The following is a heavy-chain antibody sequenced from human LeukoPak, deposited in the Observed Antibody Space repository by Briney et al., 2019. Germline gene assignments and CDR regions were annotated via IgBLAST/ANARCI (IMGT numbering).Heavy chain of an antibody. J-gene: IGHJ5*02. D-gene: IGHD1-26*01. CDR2: IFYRGST. V-gene: IGHV4-59*01. CDR1: GGSISSYY. CDR3: VRERGSRGYNWFDP. Sequence: PSETLSLTCTVSGGSISSYYWNWIRQSPGKGLEWIGNIFYRGSTKYNPSLKSRVTISVDTSQNQLSLKLISVTAADTAVYYCVRERGSRGYNWFDPWGQGTLVTVSS.